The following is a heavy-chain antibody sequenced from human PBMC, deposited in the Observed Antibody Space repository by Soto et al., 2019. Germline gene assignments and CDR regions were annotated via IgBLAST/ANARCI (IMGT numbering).Heavy chain of an antibody. Sequence: ELQLLESGGGLVQPGGSLRLSCAASGFSFSSYAMSWVRQAPGKGLEWVSAITGSSGSTYYADSVKDRFTISRDNSKNTLDLQMNSLRAEDTAVYYCAKPGVMSGYYRHNFDYWGQGILVTVSS. D-gene: IGHD3-3*01. CDR3: AKPGVMSGYYRHNFDY. J-gene: IGHJ4*02. CDR1: GFSFSSYA. CDR2: ITGSSGST. V-gene: IGHV3-23*01.